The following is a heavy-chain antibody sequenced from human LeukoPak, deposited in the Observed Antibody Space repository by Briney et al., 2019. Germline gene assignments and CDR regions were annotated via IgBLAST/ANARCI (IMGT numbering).Heavy chain of an antibody. J-gene: IGHJ6*02. Sequence: SETLSLTCTVSGGSISGFYWTWIRQPPGKGLEWIGYIYYSGSTNYNPSLTSRVTISVDTSKKHFSLKLNSVTPADTAVYFCARVAGTEYGMDVWGQGTTVIVSS. CDR3: ARVAGTEYGMDV. CDR1: GGSISGFY. V-gene: IGHV4-59*01. D-gene: IGHD6-19*01. CDR2: IYYSGST.